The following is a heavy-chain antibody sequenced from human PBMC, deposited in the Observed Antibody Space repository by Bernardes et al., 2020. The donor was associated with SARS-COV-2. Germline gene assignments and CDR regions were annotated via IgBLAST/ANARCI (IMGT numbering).Heavy chain of an antibody. V-gene: IGHV4-39*01. Sequence: SETLSLTCTVSGGSISSSSYYWGWIRQPPGKGLEWIGSIYYSGRTYYNPSLKSRVTISVDTSKNQFSLKLSSVTAADTAVYYCARHSNWNDGGYWGQGTLVTVSS. CDR1: GGSISSSSYY. CDR2: IYYSGRT. J-gene: IGHJ4*02. CDR3: ARHSNWNDGGY. D-gene: IGHD1-20*01.